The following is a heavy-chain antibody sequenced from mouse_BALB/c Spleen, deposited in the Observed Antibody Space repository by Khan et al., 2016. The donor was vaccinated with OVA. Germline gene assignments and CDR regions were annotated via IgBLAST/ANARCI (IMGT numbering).Heavy chain of an antibody. J-gene: IGHJ3*01. Sequence: EVELVESGGGLVQPGGSLKLSCATSGFTFSDYYMYWVRQTPEKRLEWVAYISYGGDSTYYPDTVKGRVTLSRDNAKNTLYLPMSRLKSEDTAMYYCARHGGDGISYWGQGTLVTVSA. CDR2: ISYGGDST. V-gene: IGHV5-12*02. CDR1: GFTFSDYY. D-gene: IGHD1-1*02. CDR3: ARHGGDGISY.